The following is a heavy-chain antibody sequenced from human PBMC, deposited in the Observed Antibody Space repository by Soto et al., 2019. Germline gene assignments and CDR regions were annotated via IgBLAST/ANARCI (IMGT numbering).Heavy chain of an antibody. Sequence: GGSLRLSCAASGFTFDDYAMHWVRQAPGKGLEWVSGISWNSGSIGYADSVKGRFTISRDNAKNSLYLQMNSLRAEDTALYYCAKFSVAIPVSTTMAYFDYWGQGTLVTVSS. V-gene: IGHV3-9*01. CDR3: AKFSVAIPVSTTMAYFDY. J-gene: IGHJ4*02. CDR2: ISWNSGSI. CDR1: GFTFDDYA. D-gene: IGHD2-2*02.